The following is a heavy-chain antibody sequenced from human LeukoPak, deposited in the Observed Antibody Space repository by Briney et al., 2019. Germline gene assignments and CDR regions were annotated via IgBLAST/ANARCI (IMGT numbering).Heavy chain of an antibody. V-gene: IGHV3-53*01. J-gene: IGHJ4*02. Sequence: GGSLRLSCTVSGFTVSSNSMSWVRQAPGKGLEWVSFIYSGGNTHYSDSVKGRFTISRDNAKNSLYLQMNSLRAEDTAVYYCARFEWGRWYGAPDDYWGQGTLVTVSS. D-gene: IGHD6-13*01. CDR1: GFTVSSNS. CDR3: ARFEWGRWYGAPDDY. CDR2: IYSGGNT.